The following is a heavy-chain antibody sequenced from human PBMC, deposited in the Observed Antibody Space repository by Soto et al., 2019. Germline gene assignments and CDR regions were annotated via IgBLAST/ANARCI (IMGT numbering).Heavy chain of an antibody. J-gene: IGHJ6*01. Sequence: PSETLSLTCTVSGGSISSGGYYWSWIRQHPXKGLEWIGYIYYSGSTYYNPSLKSRVTISVDTSKNQFSLKLSSVTAADTAVYYCPRDRVVVVPAAIYSYYRMDVWGHGTTVSVSS. D-gene: IGHD2-2*02. V-gene: IGHV4-31*03. CDR1: GGSISSGGYY. CDR3: PRDRVVVVPAAIYSYYRMDV. CDR2: IYYSGST.